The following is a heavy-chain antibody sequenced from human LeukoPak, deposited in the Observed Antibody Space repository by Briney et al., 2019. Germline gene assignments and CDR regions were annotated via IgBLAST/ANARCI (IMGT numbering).Heavy chain of an antibody. D-gene: IGHD1-14*01. Sequence: ASVTVSCKASGFTFSDYHLHWVRESAGQGLEWMGWMDANSGDTKSAQKFQGRVTMTREMSISTAYMELSRLTSDDTAVYYCARDSTEMTDNAFDVWGQGTMVTVSS. CDR2: MDANSGDT. CDR1: GFTFSDYH. V-gene: IGHV1-2*02. J-gene: IGHJ3*01. CDR3: ARDSTEMTDNAFDV.